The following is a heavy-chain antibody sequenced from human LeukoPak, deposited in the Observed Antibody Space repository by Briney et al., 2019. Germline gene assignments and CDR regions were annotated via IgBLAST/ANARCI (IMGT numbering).Heavy chain of an antibody. CDR1: GTTFSSNG. D-gene: IGHD3-10*01. J-gene: IGHJ3*02. CDR2: ISGSGSST. Sequence: GKSLRLSCTASGTTFSSNGMSWIRQDPGKGLEWISAISGSGSSTYYADSVKSRFTISRDNSKNTLYLKMSSLRAEDTAAFYCTGSGSYYDAFDIWGQGTMVIVSS. CDR3: TGSGSYYDAFDI. V-gene: IGHV3-23*01.